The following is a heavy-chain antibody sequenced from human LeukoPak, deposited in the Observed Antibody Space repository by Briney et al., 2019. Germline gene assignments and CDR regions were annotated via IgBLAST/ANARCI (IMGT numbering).Heavy chain of an antibody. CDR2: IWYDGSNK. V-gene: IGHV3-33*06. Sequence: GRSLRLSCAASGFTFSSYGMHWVRQAPGKGLEWVAVIWYDGSNKYYADSVKGRFTISRDNSQNTLYLQMNSLSAEDTAVYYCAKRHHAGDDYGDLLDYWGQGTLVTVSS. J-gene: IGHJ4*02. D-gene: IGHD4-17*01. CDR1: GFTFSSYG. CDR3: AKRHHAGDDYGDLLDY.